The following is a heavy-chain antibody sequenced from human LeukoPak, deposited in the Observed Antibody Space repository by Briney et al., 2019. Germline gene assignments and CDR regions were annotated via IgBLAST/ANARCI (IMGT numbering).Heavy chain of an antibody. V-gene: IGHV1-18*01. J-gene: IGHJ4*02. Sequence: GASGKSPSRVSVTTFTSFGITWWQRAPGQGLEGWGWISAYNGNTNYAQNLQGRVTMTTDTSTSTAYMELRSLRSDDTAVYYCARAGPSVRGYGYWGQGTLVTVSS. CDR3: ARAGPSVRGYGY. CDR2: ISAYNGNT. D-gene: IGHD3-16*01. CDR1: VTTFTSFG.